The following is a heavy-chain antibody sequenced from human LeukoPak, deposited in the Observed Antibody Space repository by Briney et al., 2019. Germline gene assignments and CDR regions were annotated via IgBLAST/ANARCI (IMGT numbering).Heavy chain of an antibody. J-gene: IGHJ4*02. D-gene: IGHD3-10*01. CDR1: GGSFSGYY. V-gene: IGHV4-34*01. CDR3: ARVFQLVRGAFSDY. Sequence: PSETLSLTCAVYGGSFSGYYWSWIRQPPGKGLEWIGEINHSGSTNYNPSLKSRVTISVDTSKNQFSLKLSSVTAADTAVYYCARVFQLVRGAFSDYWGQGTLVTVSS. CDR2: INHSGST.